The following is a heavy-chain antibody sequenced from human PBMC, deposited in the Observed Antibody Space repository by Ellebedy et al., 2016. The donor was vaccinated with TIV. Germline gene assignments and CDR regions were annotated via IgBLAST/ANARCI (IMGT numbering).Heavy chain of an antibody. J-gene: IGHJ6*03. Sequence: SETLSLTXSVSGGSIITKGYYWTWIRQLPGKGLEWVGDIFYSGDTNYNPSLESRISISVDTSKNHVSLTLSSVTAADTAVYYCARGQRGYDFWSGYPPLYYYYMDVWGKGTTVTVSS. CDR2: IFYSGDT. V-gene: IGHV4-31*03. CDR3: ARGQRGYDFWSGYPPLYYYYMDV. CDR1: GGSIITKGYY. D-gene: IGHD3-3*01.